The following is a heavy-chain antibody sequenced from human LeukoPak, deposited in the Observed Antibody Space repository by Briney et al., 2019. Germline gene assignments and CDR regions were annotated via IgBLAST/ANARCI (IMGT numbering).Heavy chain of an antibody. CDR1: GGTFSSYA. V-gene: IGHV1-69*04. J-gene: IGHJ6*02. D-gene: IGHD2-15*01. CDR3: ARAGYCSGGSCYLSGMDV. Sequence: SVKVSCKDSGGTFSSYAISWVRQAPGQGLEWMGRIIPILGIANYAQKFQGRVTITADKSTSTAYMELSRLRSEDTAVYYCARAGYCSGGSCYLSGMDVWGQGTTVTVSS. CDR2: IIPILGIA.